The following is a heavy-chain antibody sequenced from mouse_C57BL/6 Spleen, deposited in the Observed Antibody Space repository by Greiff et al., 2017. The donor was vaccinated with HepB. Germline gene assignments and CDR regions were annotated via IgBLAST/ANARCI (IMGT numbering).Heavy chain of an antibody. D-gene: IGHD3-2*02. J-gene: IGHJ3*01. CDR1: GYSITSGYD. CDR3: ARDGDSSGYWFAY. Sequence: EVQLQQSGPGMVKPSQSLSLTCTVTGYSITSGYDWHWIRHFPGNKLEWMGYLSYSGSTNYNPSLKSRISITHDTSKNHFFLKLNSVTTEDTATYYCARDGDSSGYWFAYWGQGTLVTVSA. V-gene: IGHV3-1*01. CDR2: LSYSGST.